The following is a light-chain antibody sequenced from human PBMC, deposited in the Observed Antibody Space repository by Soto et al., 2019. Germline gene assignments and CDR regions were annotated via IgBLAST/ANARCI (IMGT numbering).Light chain of an antibody. CDR2: AAS. CDR3: HKYNSAPPFT. CDR1: QGISNY. V-gene: IGKV1-27*01. J-gene: IGKJ3*01. Sequence: DIQMTQSPSSLSASVGDRVTITCRASQGISNYLAWYQQKPGKVPKLLIYAASTLQSVVPSRFSGSGSGTDLTLTISSLQPEDVATYYCHKYNSAPPFTFGPGTKVDIK.